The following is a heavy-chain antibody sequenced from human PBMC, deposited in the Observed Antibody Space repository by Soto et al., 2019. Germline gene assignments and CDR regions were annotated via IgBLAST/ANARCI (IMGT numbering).Heavy chain of an antibody. CDR2: LSGGGST. V-gene: IGHV3-23*01. CDR1: GFSFVNYA. D-gene: IGHD3-3*01. CDR3: ARGGYDFWSGYYPYFDY. J-gene: IGHJ4*02. Sequence: TGGSLRLSCAASGFSFVNYAMNWVRQAPGKGLEWVSGLSGGGSTYYADSVKGRFTISRDNSKNTLYLQMNSLRAEDTAVYYCARGGYDFWSGYYPYFDYWGRGTLVTVSS.